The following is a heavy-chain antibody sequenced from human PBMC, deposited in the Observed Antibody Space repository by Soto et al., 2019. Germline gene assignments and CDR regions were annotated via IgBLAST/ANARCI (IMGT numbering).Heavy chain of an antibody. CDR2: INHSGST. CDR1: GGSFSGYY. V-gene: IGHV4-34*01. CDR3: ARGALITMVRGVIGWFDP. J-gene: IGHJ5*02. D-gene: IGHD3-10*01. Sequence: SETLSLTCAVYGGSFSGYYCSWIRQPPGKGREWIGEINHSGSTNYNPSLKSRVTISVDTSKNQCSLKLSSVTAADTAVYYCARGALITMVRGVIGWFDPWGQGTLVTVSS.